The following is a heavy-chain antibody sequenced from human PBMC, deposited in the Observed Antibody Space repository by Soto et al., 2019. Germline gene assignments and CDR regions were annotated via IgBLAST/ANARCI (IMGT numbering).Heavy chain of an antibody. Sequence: SETLSLTCAVYGGSFSGHYWSWIRQPPGKGLEWIGEINHSGSTNYNPSLKSRVTISVDTSKNQFSLKLSSVTAADTAVYYCARGGVGVVVPAAITLDYWGQGTLVTVSS. CDR1: GGSFSGHY. V-gene: IGHV4-34*01. J-gene: IGHJ4*02. D-gene: IGHD2-2*01. CDR2: INHSGST. CDR3: ARGGVGVVVPAAITLDY.